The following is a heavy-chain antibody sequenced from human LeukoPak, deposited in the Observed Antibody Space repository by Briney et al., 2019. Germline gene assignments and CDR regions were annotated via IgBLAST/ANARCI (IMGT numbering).Heavy chain of an antibody. CDR3: AELGITMIGGV. Sequence: GGSLRLSCAASGFTFSTYAMNWVRHTPGKGLEWVSYISSSGSTIYYADSVKGRFTISRDNAKNSLYLQMNSLRAEDTAVYYCAELGITMIGGVWGKGTTVTISS. CDR2: ISSSGSTI. CDR1: GFTFSTYA. V-gene: IGHV3-48*03. J-gene: IGHJ6*04. D-gene: IGHD3-10*02.